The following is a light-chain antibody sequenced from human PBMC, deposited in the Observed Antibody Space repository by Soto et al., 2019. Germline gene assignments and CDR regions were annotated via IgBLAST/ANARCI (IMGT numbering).Light chain of an antibody. CDR2: GAS. J-gene: IGKJ5*01. CDR1: QSVSNN. Sequence: EILMTQSPATLSVSPGERATLSCRASQSVSNNLAWYQQKPGQAPRLLISGASTRATGISARFSGSGSGTEFTLTISSLQSEDFAVYYCQQYNNWPPITFGQGTRLEIK. V-gene: IGKV3-15*01. CDR3: QQYNNWPPIT.